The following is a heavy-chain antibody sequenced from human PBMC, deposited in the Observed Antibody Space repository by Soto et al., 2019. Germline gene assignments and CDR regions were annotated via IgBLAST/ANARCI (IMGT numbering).Heavy chain of an antibody. D-gene: IGHD6-6*01. CDR3: AAGLYSSSSPYYYGMDV. CDR1: GFTFTSSA. Sequence: VKVSCKASGFTFTSSAVQWVRQARGQRLEWIGWIVVGSGNTNYAQKFQERVTITRDMSTSTAYMELSSLRSEDTAVYYCAAGLYSSSSPYYYGMDVWGQGXTVTVSS. J-gene: IGHJ6*02. CDR2: IVVGSGNT. V-gene: IGHV1-58*01.